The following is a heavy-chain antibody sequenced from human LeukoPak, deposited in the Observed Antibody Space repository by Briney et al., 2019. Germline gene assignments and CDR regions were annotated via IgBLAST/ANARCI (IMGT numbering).Heavy chain of an antibody. D-gene: IGHD6-13*01. CDR2: ISYDGSNK. Sequence: GGSLRLSCAASGFTFSSYAMSWVRQAPGKGLEWVAVISYDGSNKYYADSVKGRFTISRDNSKNTLYLQMNSLRAEDTAVYYCARYAAAGTNLFDYWGQGTLVTVSS. J-gene: IGHJ4*02. CDR1: GFTFSSYA. V-gene: IGHV3-30-3*01. CDR3: ARYAAAGTNLFDY.